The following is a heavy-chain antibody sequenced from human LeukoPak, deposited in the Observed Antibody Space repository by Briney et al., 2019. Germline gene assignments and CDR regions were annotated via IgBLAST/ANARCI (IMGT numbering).Heavy chain of an antibody. D-gene: IGHD2-21*02. CDR3: ARVSYCGGDCYYFDY. CDR2: INWNGGST. V-gene: IGHV3-20*01. CDR1: GFTFDDYG. J-gene: IGHJ4*02. Sequence: GGSLRLSCAASGFTFDDYGMSWVRQAPGKGLEWVSGINWNGGSTGYADSVKGRFTISRDNAKNSLYLQMNSLRAEDTALYHCARVSYCGGDCYYFDYWGQGTLVTVSS.